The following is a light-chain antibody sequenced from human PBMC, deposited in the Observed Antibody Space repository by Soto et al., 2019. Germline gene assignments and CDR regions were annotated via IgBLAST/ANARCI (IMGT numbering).Light chain of an antibody. CDR1: NSNIGSNP. V-gene: IGLV1-44*01. Sequence: QSVLTQPPSASGTPGQRVTISCSGSNSNIGSNPVNWYQQLPGTAPRLLIYSADQRPSGVPDRIFGSKSGPSASLAISGLQSEDEADYYCAAWDASLNGVVFGGGTKLTVL. CDR2: SAD. J-gene: IGLJ2*01. CDR3: AAWDASLNGVV.